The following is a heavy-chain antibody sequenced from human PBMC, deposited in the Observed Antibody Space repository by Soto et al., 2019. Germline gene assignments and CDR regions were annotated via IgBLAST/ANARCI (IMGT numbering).Heavy chain of an antibody. D-gene: IGHD1-26*01. V-gene: IGHV4-4*02. CDR1: GASISSTSSGDW. Sequence: QVQLQESGPGLVKPSGTLSLTCTVSGASISSTSSGDWWSWVRQPPGKGLEWIGEIHHSGSTNYNPSLKRRVTMSVDKSQNQFSLRLSSVTAADTAVYYCAKMVGATLVDYWGQGTLVTVSS. CDR3: AKMVGATLVDY. CDR2: IHHSGST. J-gene: IGHJ4*02.